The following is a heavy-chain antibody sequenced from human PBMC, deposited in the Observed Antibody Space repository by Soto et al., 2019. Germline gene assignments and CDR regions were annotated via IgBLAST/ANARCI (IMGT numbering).Heavy chain of an antibody. CDR3: AASTFQSGLSGYLHLDH. D-gene: IGHD3-9*01. V-gene: IGHV1-69*06. CDR1: GDTFSNQA. CDR2: IIPLFDSA. Sequence: ASVKVSCRTSGDTFSNQAISWVRQAPGQGLEWMGGIIPLFDSASYAQRSHDRVTITADKFTNTVCMELRSLTSEDTAVYYCAASTFQSGLSGYLHLDHSGQGTLVTVCS. J-gene: IGHJ4*02.